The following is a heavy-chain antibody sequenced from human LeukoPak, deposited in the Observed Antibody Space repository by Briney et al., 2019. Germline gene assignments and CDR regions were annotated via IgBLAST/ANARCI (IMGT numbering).Heavy chain of an antibody. V-gene: IGHV4-38-2*01. CDR3: ARVAIAVAGPFVY. Sequence: PGGSLRLSCAASGFTFSIYAINWVRQAPGKGLEWIGSIYHSGSTNFNPSLKSRVKISVETSKNQFSLKVTSVTAADTAVYYCARVAIAVAGPFVYWGQGTLVTVSS. J-gene: IGHJ4*02. D-gene: IGHD6-19*01. CDR2: IYHSGST. CDR1: GFTFSIYA.